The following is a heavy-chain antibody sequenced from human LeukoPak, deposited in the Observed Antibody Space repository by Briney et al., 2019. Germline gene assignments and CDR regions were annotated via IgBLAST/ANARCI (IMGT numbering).Heavy chain of an antibody. CDR2: ISGSGGST. D-gene: IGHD6-19*01. Sequence: PGGSLRLSCAASGFTFSSYAMSWVRQAPGKGLEWVSAISGSGGSTYYADSVKGRFTISSDNSKNTLYLQMNSLRAEDTAVYYCAKVSGWYFGVLDYWGQGTLVTVSS. CDR1: GFTFSSYA. CDR3: AKVSGWYFGVLDY. V-gene: IGHV3-23*01. J-gene: IGHJ4*02.